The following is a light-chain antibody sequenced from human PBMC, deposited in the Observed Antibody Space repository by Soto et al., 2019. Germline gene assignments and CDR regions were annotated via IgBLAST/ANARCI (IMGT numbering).Light chain of an antibody. J-gene: IGKJ4*01. Sequence: DIQLTQSPSSLSASVGDRVTITCRASQAISSYLAWYQQKPGKVPELLIYATSTLQSGALSQFSGRGSGTDFTLTISSLQPEDFATYYCHKYNHAPTFGGGTKGEIK. CDR3: HKYNHAPT. CDR2: ATS. CDR1: QAISSY. V-gene: IGKV1-27*01.